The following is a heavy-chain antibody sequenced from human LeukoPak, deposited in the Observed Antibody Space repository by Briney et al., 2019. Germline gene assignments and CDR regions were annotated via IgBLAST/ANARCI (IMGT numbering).Heavy chain of an antibody. CDR2: IHQHGNEK. CDR3: ATLNGPLFEY. D-gene: IGHD2-8*01. J-gene: IGHJ4*02. V-gene: IGHV3-7*01. Sequence: GGSLRLSCAASGFTFSNYWMSWVRQAPGKGLEWVASIHQHGNEKYFVDSVRGRFTISRDNAKNSLYLQMSSLRAEDTAVYYCATLNGPLFEYWGPGTLVTVSS. CDR1: GFTFSNYW.